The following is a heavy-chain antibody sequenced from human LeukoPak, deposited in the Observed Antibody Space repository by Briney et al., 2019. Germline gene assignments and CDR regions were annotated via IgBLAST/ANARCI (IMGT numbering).Heavy chain of an antibody. Sequence: PSETLSLTCAVYGGSFSGYYWSWIRQPPGKGLEWIGEINHSGSTNYNPSLKSRVTISINTSKNQFSLKLSSVTAADTAAYYCARGRLGGNYAKSPFDPWGQGTLVTVSS. V-gene: IGHV4-34*01. J-gene: IGHJ5*02. CDR2: INHSGST. D-gene: IGHD3-16*01. CDR3: ARGRLGGNYAKSPFDP. CDR1: GGSFSGYY.